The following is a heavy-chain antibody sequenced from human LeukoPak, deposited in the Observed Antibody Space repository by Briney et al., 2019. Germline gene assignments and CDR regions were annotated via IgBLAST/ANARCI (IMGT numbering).Heavy chain of an antibody. D-gene: IGHD3-22*01. J-gene: IGHJ3*02. CDR1: GYSFTSYW. CDR3: AGQIYYDSSGYRGNAFDI. Sequence: GESLKISCKGSGYSFTSYWIGWVRQMPGKGLEWMGIIYPGDSDTRYSPSFQGQVTISADKSISTAYLQWSSLKASDTAMYYCAGQIYYDSSGYRGNAFDIWGQGAMVTVSS. V-gene: IGHV5-51*01. CDR2: IYPGDSDT.